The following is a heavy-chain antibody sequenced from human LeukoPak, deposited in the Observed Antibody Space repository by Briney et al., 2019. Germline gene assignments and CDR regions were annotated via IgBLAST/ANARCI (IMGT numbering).Heavy chain of an antibody. CDR1: GYTLTELS. CDR2: FDPEDGET. Sequence: GASVKVSCKVSGYTLTELSMHWVRQAPGKGLEWMGGFDPEDGETIYAQKFQGRVTMTEDTSTDTAYMELSSLRSEDTAVYYCARESPEYCGGDCYPGWFDPWGQGTLVTVSS. V-gene: IGHV1-24*01. D-gene: IGHD2-21*01. J-gene: IGHJ5*02. CDR3: ARESPEYCGGDCYPGWFDP.